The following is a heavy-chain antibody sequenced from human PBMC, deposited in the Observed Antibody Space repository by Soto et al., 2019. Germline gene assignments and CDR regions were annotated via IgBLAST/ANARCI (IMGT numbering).Heavy chain of an antibody. D-gene: IGHD3-22*01. CDR1: GGSISSSSYY. CDR3: ASGTIRYDSSGYYGY. Sequence: QLQLQESGPGLVKPSETLSLTCTVSGGSISSSSYYWGWIRQPPGKGLEWIGSIYYSGSTYYNPSLKSRVTISVDTSKNQFSLKLSSVTAADTAVYYCASGTIRYDSSGYYGYWGQGTLVTVSS. V-gene: IGHV4-39*01. J-gene: IGHJ4*02. CDR2: IYYSGST.